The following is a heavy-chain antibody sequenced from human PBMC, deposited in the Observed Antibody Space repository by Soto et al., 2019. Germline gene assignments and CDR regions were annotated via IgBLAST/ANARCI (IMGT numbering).Heavy chain of an antibody. CDR1: GFIFSSYP. V-gene: IGHV3-64D*08. Sequence: GGSLRLSCSASGFIFSSYPMHWVRQAPGEGLEYVSSILGDGGRTVYADSVRGRFTISRDNSKNTLHLQVSSLRAEDTAVYYCVRDRTRAWAFDVWGQGPMVTLSS. D-gene: IGHD1-7*01. CDR2: ILGDGGRT. CDR3: VRDRTRAWAFDV. J-gene: IGHJ3*01.